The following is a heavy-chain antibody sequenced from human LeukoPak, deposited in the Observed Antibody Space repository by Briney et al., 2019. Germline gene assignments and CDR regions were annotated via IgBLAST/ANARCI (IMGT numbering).Heavy chain of an antibody. Sequence: SVKVSCKASGGTFSSYAISWVRQAPGQGLEWMGGIIPIFGTANYAQKFQGRVTITTDESTSTAYMELSSLRSEDTAVYYCASAIVDTAMVMVYWGQGTLVTVSS. CDR3: ASAIVDTAMVMVY. CDR1: GGTFSSYA. CDR2: IIPIFGTA. V-gene: IGHV1-69*05. J-gene: IGHJ4*02. D-gene: IGHD5-18*01.